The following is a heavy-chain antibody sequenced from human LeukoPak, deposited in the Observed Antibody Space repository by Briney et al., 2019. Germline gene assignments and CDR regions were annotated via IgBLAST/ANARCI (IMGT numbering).Heavy chain of an antibody. Sequence: PSETLSLTCAVYGGSLTGFYWSSISQHPGNGLELLGETNHSGSTNYNPSLKSRVTISVDTSKNQFSLHLSSVTAADTAVYYFARGIVNTAVPGTFGYWGQGTLVTVSS. J-gene: IGHJ4*02. CDR3: ARGIVNTAVPGTFGY. CDR1: GGSLTGFY. D-gene: IGHD6-19*01. CDR2: TNHSGST. V-gene: IGHV4-34*01.